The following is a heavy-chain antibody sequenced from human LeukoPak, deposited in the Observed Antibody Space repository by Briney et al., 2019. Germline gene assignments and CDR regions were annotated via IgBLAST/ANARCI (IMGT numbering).Heavy chain of an antibody. CDR2: IYYSGST. CDR3: ARNSTYYYDRSTYSYFDD. D-gene: IGHD3-22*01. CDR1: GGSIRSSSYY. V-gene: IGHV4-39*01. J-gene: IGHJ4*02. Sequence: SETLSLTCTVSGGSIRSSSYYWGWIRQPPGKGLEWIGRIYYSGSTHYNPSLKSRVTISVDTSKNQLSLKLSSVTAADTAMYYCARNSTYYYDRSTYSYFDDWGQGTLVTVSS.